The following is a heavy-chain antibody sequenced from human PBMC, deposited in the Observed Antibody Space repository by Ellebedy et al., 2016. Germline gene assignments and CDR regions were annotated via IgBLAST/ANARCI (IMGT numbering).Heavy chain of an antibody. D-gene: IGHD3-10*01. Sequence: GGSLRLXXEISGFTFSSYGMLWVRQAAGKGLDWVAAISNGGTKIDYADSMKGRCTISRDDSKNTLYLQMQRLRHEDSSVYYCAKLIRGVVDSYYYYGVYVWGQGVTVTVSS. CDR2: ISNGGTKI. J-gene: IGHJ6*02. V-gene: IGHV3-30*18. CDR1: GFTFSSYG. CDR3: AKLIRGVVDSYYYYGVYV.